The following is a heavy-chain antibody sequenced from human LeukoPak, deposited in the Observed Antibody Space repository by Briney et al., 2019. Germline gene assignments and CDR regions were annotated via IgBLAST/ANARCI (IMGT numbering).Heavy chain of an antibody. J-gene: IGHJ3*02. V-gene: IGHV4-34*01. CDR1: GGSFSGYY. D-gene: IGHD3-3*01. CDR2: INHSGST. Sequence: PSETLSLTCAVYGGSFSGYYWSWIRQPPGKGLEWIGEINHSGSTNYNPSLKSRVTVSVDTSKNQFSLKLSSVTAADTAVYYCARGGADFWSGSNDAFDIWGQGTMVTVSS. CDR3: ARGGADFWSGSNDAFDI.